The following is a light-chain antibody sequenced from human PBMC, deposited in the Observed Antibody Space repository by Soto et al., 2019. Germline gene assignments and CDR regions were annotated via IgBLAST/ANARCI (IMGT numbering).Light chain of an antibody. CDR2: GAS. V-gene: IGKV3-20*01. CDR1: QSVGRN. J-gene: IGKJ1*01. CDR3: QQYGTSPWT. Sequence: EILMTQSPATLSVSPWERATLSCRASQSVGRNLAWYQQKPGQAPRLLISGASTRATGIPDRVSGSGSGTDLTLTISRLEPEDFAVYYCQQYGTSPWTFGQGTKVDIK.